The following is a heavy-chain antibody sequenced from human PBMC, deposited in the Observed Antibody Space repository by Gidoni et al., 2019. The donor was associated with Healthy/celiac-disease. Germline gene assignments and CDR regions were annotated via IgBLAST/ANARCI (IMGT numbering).Heavy chain of an antibody. CDR1: GFTFSSYS. CDR3: ASAYSYGLKFDY. V-gene: IGHV3-21*01. CDR2: ISSSSSYI. Sequence: EVQLVESGGGLVKPGGSLRLSCAASGFTFSSYSMNWVRQAPGKGLEWVSSISSSSSYIYYADSVKGRFTISRDNAKNSLYLQMNSLRAEDTAVYYCASAYSYGLKFDYWGQGTLVTVSS. J-gene: IGHJ4*02. D-gene: IGHD5-18*01.